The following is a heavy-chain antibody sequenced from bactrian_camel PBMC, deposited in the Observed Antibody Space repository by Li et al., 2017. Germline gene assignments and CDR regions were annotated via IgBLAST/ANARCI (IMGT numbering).Heavy chain of an antibody. V-gene: IGHV3-2*01. Sequence: HVQLVESGGGLVQPGGSLRLSCAASGFTFSSYGMSWVRQAPGEGLERVSSIYGDGINTDYADSVKGQFTISRDNAKNTVYLQMNSLKPEDTAVYYCATFPASGSFMLWGQGTQVTVS. CDR3: ATFPASGSFML. CDR1: GFTFSSYG. D-gene: IGHD2*01. J-gene: IGHJ4*01. CDR2: IYGDGINT.